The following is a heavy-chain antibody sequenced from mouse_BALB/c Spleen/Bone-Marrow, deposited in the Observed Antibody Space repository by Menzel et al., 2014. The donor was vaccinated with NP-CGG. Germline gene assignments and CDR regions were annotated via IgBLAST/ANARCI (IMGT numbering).Heavy chain of an antibody. CDR3: ARSTARATWFAY. J-gene: IGHJ3*01. D-gene: IGHD3-2*01. CDR2: INPDSSTI. Sequence: EVQLVESGGGLVQPGGSLKLSCAASGFDFSRYWMSWVRQAPGEGLEWIGEINPDSSTINYTPSLKDKFIISRDNAKNTLYLQMYKVRSEDTALYYCARSTARATWFAYWGQGTLVTVSA. V-gene: IGHV4-1*02. CDR1: GFDFSRYW.